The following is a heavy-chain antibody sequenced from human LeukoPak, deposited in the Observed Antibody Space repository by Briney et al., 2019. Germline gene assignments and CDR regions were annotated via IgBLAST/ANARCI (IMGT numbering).Heavy chain of an antibody. D-gene: IGHD2-2*01. V-gene: IGHV4-39*07. J-gene: IGHJ3*02. Sequence: SETLSLTCTVSGGSISSSSYYWGWIRQPPGKGLEWIGSIYYSGSTYYNPSLKSRVTISVDTSKNQFSLKLSSVTAAGTAVYYCARTGYCSSTSCFPTYDAFDIWGQGTMVTVSS. CDR1: GGSISSSSYY. CDR2: IYYSGST. CDR3: ARTGYCSSTSCFPTYDAFDI.